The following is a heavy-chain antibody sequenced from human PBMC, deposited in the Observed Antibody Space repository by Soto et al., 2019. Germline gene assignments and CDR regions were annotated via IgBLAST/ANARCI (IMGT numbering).Heavy chain of an antibody. V-gene: IGHV1-69*04. CDR2: IIPILGIA. CDR1: GGTFSSYT. CDR3: ARDSGYNPPFDD. J-gene: IGHJ4*02. Sequence: SVKVSCKASGGTFSSYTISWVRQAPGQGLEWMGRIIPILGIANYAQKFQGRVTITADKSTSTAYMELSSLRSEDTAVYDCARDSGYNPPFDDWGQGTLVTVSS. D-gene: IGHD5-12*01.